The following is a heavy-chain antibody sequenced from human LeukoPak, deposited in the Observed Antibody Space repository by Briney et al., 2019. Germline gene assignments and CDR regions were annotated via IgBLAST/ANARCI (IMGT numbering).Heavy chain of an antibody. CDR2: IRSTGSST. J-gene: IGHJ4*02. CDR1: GFTFRDYY. Sequence: GGSLRLSCTASGFTFRDYYVTWIRQAPGKGLEWVSYIRSTGSSTAYADSVKGRFTISRDNAKNSLYLQMNSLRAEDTAVYYCASPYSSRWYELCYWGQGTLVTVSS. D-gene: IGHD6-13*01. CDR3: ASPYSSRWYELCY. V-gene: IGHV3-11*04.